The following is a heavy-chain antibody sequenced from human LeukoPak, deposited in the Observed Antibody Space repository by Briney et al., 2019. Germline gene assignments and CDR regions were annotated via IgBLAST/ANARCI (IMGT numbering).Heavy chain of an antibody. CDR3: ARYEQQLVQVFDY. V-gene: IGHV4-34*01. Sequence: SETLSLTCAVYGGSFSGYYWSWIRQPPGKGLEWIGEINHSGSTNYNPSLKSRVTISVDTSKNQFSLKLSSVTAADTAVDYCARYEQQLVQVFDYWGQGTLVTVSS. CDR1: GGSFSGYY. J-gene: IGHJ4*02. CDR2: INHSGST. D-gene: IGHD6-13*01.